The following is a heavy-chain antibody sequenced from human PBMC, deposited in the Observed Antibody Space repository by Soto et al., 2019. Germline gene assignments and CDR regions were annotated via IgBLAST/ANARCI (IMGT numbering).Heavy chain of an antibody. D-gene: IGHD2-2*01. CDR2: IKSDGGST. CDR1: GFTFGSYW. CDR3: VRDRSTCKDY. V-gene: IGHV3-74*01. Sequence: EVQLVESGGGLVQPGGSLRLSCAASGFTFGSYWMHWVRQVPGKGLVWVARIKSDGGSTDYADFAKGRFTISRDNGKHRLYLEMNSLTPEDTAVYYCVRDRSTCKDYWGQGTLVTVSS. J-gene: IGHJ4*02.